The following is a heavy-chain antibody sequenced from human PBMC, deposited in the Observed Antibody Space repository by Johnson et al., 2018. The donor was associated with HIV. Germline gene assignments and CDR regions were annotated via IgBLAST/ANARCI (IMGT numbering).Heavy chain of an antibody. CDR2: IGTAGDT. D-gene: IGHD1-14*01. J-gene: IGHJ3*02. CDR1: GFTFSSYD. CDR3: AKEMSSWPGEAFDI. V-gene: IGHV3-13*01. Sequence: VQLVESGGGLVQPGGSLRLSCAASGFTFSSYDMHWVRQATGKGLEWVSAIGTAGDTYYPGSVKGRFTISRENAKNSLYLQMNSMRAEDTAVYYCAKEMSSWPGEAFDIWGQGTMVTVSS.